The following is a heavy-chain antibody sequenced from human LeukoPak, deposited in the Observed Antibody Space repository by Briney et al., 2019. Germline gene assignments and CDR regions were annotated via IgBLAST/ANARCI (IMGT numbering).Heavy chain of an antibody. Sequence: SETLSLTCTVSGGSISSSSYYWGWIRQPPGKGLEWIGSIYYSGGTYYNPSLKSRVTISVDTSKNQFSLKLSSVTAADTAVYYCARSTVTTRYFDYWGQGTLVTVSS. CDR3: ARSTVTTRYFDY. V-gene: IGHV4-39*01. D-gene: IGHD4-17*01. CDR2: IYYSGGT. CDR1: GGSISSSSYY. J-gene: IGHJ4*02.